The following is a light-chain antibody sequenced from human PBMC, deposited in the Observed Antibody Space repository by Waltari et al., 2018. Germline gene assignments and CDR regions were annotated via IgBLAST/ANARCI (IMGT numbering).Light chain of an antibody. Sequence: QSAPTQPPSVSGSPGQSVTISCTGTSSDVGTYNYVSWYQQHPGKAPKPIVYGVSSGPLRVSGRFAGSKSGNTDSLTISGLQAGGEADYYCCSYTTSSTWVFGGGTRLTVL. J-gene: IGLJ2*01. V-gene: IGLV2-14*03. CDR1: SSDVGTYNY. CDR2: GVS. CDR3: CSYTTSSTWV.